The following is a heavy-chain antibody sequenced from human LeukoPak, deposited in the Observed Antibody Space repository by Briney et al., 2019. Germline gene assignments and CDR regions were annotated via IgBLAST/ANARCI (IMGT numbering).Heavy chain of an antibody. CDR3: ARGSFGVVIVFDY. CDR2: IKQDGSEK. Sequence: GGSLRLSCAASGFTFSSYSMNWVRQAPGKGLEWVANIKQDGSEKYYVDSVRGRFTISRDNAKNSLYLQMNSLRAEDTAVYYCARGSFGVVIVFDYWGQGTLVTVSS. CDR1: GFTFSSYS. J-gene: IGHJ4*02. V-gene: IGHV3-7*01. D-gene: IGHD3-3*01.